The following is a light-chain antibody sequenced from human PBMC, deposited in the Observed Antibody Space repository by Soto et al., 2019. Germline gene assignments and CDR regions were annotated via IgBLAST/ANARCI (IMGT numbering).Light chain of an antibody. CDR3: QQSFSKLIT. J-gene: IGKJ5*01. CDR1: QIISGY. V-gene: IGKV1-39*01. CDR2: SAV. Sequence: DIQMTQSPSSLSASIGDRVTITCRASQIISGYLNWYQQKPGKAPKLLIYSAVSLQGGVPARFSGNRSWKDFNLTISSLQPEDFATGSCQQSFSKLITFGQGTRRDSK.